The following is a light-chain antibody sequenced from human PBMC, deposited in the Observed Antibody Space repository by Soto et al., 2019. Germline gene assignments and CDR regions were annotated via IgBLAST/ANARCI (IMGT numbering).Light chain of an antibody. J-gene: IGKJ1*01. CDR1: QSISSW. V-gene: IGKV1-5*01. Sequence: DIQMTQSPSTLSASVGDRVTITCRASQSISSWLAWYQQKPGKAPKLLIYDASSLESGVPSRFSGSGSGTEFTLTISSLQPDDFATYYCQQYNSSWTFGQGTKVDIK. CDR2: DAS. CDR3: QQYNSSWT.